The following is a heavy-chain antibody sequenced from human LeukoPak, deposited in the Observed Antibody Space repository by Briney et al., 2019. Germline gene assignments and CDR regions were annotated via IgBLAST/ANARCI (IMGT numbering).Heavy chain of an antibody. D-gene: IGHD3-10*01. J-gene: IGHJ5*02. CDR1: GYSFTSYG. CDR3: ARDTAPGIRVRFGELSWFDP. Sequence: ASVTVSCKASGYSFTSYGISWVRQAPGQGLEWMGWISSYNGNTNYAEKLQGRASMTTDTSTSTAYMELRSLRSDDTAVYYCARDTAPGIRVRFGELSWFDPWGQGTLVTVSS. CDR2: ISSYNGNT. V-gene: IGHV1-18*01.